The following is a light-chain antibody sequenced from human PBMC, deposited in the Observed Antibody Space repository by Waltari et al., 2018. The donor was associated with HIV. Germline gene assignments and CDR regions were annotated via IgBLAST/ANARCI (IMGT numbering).Light chain of an antibody. CDR3: QQYYSYPLT. CDR2: AAS. CDR1: QGISSY. V-gene: IGKV1-8*01. J-gene: IGKJ4*01. Sequence: AIRMTQSPSSFSASTGDRVTITCRASQGISSYLAWYQQKPGKAPKLLIYAASTLQSGAPSRFSGSGSGTDFTLTISCLQSEDFATYYCQQYYSYPLTFGGGTK.